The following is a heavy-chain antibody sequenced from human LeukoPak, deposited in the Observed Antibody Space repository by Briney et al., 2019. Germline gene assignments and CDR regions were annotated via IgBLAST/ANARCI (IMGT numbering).Heavy chain of an antibody. J-gene: IGHJ4*02. CDR3: ARDRSQRAYSYGPDGE. D-gene: IGHD5-18*01. V-gene: IGHV3-30*01. Sequence: PGGSLRLSCAASGFTFSSYAMPWVRQAPGKGLEWAAAISYDGSNKFYADSVKGRFTISRDNSKNTLFLQMNSLRAEDTAVYYCARDRSQRAYSYGPDGEWGQGTLVTVSS. CDR2: ISYDGSNK. CDR1: GFTFSSYA.